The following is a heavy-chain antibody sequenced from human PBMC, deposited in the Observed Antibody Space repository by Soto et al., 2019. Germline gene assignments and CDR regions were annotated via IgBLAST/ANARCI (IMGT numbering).Heavy chain of an antibody. J-gene: IGHJ5*02. D-gene: IGHD6-13*01. CDR3: AKDWGSSGWYNWFDP. CDR2: ISHDGGAT. V-gene: IGHV3-30*18. Sequence: QVQLVESGGGAGQSGRSLRLSCAASGFTFSTSGMHWIRQAPGKGLEWVAMISHDGGATYYVDSVKGRFTISRDTDKNTLHLQMDSLRPEDTATYYCAKDWGSSGWYNWFDPWGQGTLVNVSS. CDR1: GFTFSTSG.